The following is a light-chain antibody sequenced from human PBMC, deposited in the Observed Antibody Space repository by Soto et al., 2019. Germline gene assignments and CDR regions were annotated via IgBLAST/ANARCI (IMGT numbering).Light chain of an antibody. V-gene: IGKV3D-20*02. CDR3: QQRHMWPIK. Sequence: IVLTHSPGILSLSPWERATLSFRASQSVSNDFLAWYQQKPGQAPRLLIYGASTRATDVPDRFSGSGSGADFTLTISSLEPEDSAVYYCQQRHMWPIKFGQGTRLEIK. J-gene: IGKJ5*01. CDR2: GAS. CDR1: QSVSNDF.